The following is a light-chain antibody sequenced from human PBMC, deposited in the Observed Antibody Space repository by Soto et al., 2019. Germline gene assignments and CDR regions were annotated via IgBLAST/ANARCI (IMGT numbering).Light chain of an antibody. Sequence: DIQMTQSPSSLSVSVGDRVTITCRASQSISSYLNWYQQKPGKAPNLLIYASSNLQSGVPSRFSGSGSGTDFTLTISSLQPEDFATYYCQQSYSTRYTFGQGNKLEIK. CDR2: ASS. CDR1: QSISSY. V-gene: IGKV1-39*01. J-gene: IGKJ2*01. CDR3: QQSYSTRYT.